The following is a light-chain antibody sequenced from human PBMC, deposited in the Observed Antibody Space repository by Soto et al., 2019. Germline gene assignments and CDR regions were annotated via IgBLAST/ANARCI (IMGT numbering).Light chain of an antibody. CDR2: PAS. V-gene: IGKV3-20*01. CDR3: QQYGSSPLT. J-gene: IGKJ4*01. Sequence: EIVLTQSPGTLSLSPGERATLSCRASQSVSSNYLAWYQQKPGQAPKVLIYPASIRATGIPDRFTGSWSGTDFTLTISRLEPEDFAVYYWQQYGSSPLTFGGGTKVEIK. CDR1: QSVSSNY.